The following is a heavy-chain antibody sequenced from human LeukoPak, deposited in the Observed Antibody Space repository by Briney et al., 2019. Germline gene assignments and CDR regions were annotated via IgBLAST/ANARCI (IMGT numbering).Heavy chain of an antibody. CDR1: GYTFTSYY. CDR2: INPTGGST. J-gene: IGHJ6*03. V-gene: IGHV1-46*01. D-gene: IGHD3-10*01. Sequence: GASVKVSCKASGYTFTSYYMHWVRQAPGQGLEWMGLINPTGGSTGYAQKFQGRVTMTRDMSTSTDYMELSSLRSEDTAVYYCARGTLSLTMVRGYYYYMDVWGKGTTVTISS. CDR3: ARGTLSLTMVRGYYYYMDV.